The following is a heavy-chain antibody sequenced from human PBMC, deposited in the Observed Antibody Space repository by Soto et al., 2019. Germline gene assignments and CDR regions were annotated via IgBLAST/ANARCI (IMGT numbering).Heavy chain of an antibody. J-gene: IGHJ4*02. V-gene: IGHV1-18*01. D-gene: IGHD5-12*01. CDR3: ARDFRRRDGYNSNLDDY. Sequence: GASVKVSCKASGYTFTSYGISWVRQAPGQGLEWMGWISAYNGNTNYAQKLQGRVTMTTDTSTSTAYMELRSLRSDDTAVYYCARDFRRRDGYNSNLDDYWGQGTLVTVSS. CDR1: GYTFTSYG. CDR2: ISAYNGNT.